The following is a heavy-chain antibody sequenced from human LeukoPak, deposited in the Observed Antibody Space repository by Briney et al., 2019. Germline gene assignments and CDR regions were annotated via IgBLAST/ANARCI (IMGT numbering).Heavy chain of an antibody. CDR1: GGSISSYY. CDR3: ARGTIQLWLNYFDY. D-gene: IGHD5-18*01. Sequence: SETLPLTCTVSGGSISSYYWSWIRQPPGKGLEWIGYIYYSGSTNYNPSLKSRVTISVDTSKNQFSLKLSSVTAADTAVYYCARGTIQLWLNYFDYWGQGTLVTVSS. V-gene: IGHV4-59*01. J-gene: IGHJ4*02. CDR2: IYYSGST.